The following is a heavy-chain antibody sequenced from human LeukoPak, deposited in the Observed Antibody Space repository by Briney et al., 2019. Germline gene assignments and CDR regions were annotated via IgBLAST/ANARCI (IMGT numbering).Heavy chain of an antibody. V-gene: IGHV1-24*01. CDR2: FDPEDGET. Sequence: ASVKVSCKVSGYTLTELSMHWVRQAPGKGLEWMGGFDPEDGETIYAQKFQGRVTMTEDTSTDTAYMELSSLRSEDTAVYYCATVYDILTGYYANDAFDIWGQGTMVTVSS. D-gene: IGHD3-9*01. CDR3: ATVYDILTGYYANDAFDI. J-gene: IGHJ3*02. CDR1: GYTLTELS.